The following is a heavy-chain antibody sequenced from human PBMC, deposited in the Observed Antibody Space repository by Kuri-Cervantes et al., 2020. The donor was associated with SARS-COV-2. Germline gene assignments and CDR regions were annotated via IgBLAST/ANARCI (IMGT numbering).Heavy chain of an antibody. CDR1: GGSISSSNW. CDR2: IYQSVST. Sequence: SETLSLTWAVSGGSISSSNWWSWVRQPPGKGLEWIGEIYQSVSTNYNPSLKGRVTISVDKSKNQFSLKLSSVTAADTAVYYCARATHIGSYSFLYYWGQGTLVTVSS. D-gene: IGHD1-26*01. V-gene: IGHV4-4*02. J-gene: IGHJ4*02. CDR3: ARATHIGSYSFLYY.